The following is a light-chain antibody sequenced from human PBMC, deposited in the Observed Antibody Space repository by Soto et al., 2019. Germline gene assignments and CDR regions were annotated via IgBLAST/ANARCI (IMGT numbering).Light chain of an antibody. CDR1: QSVYSH. CDR3: QQSYTTPRA. CDR2: ETS. J-gene: IGKJ1*01. Sequence: DIQMTQSPSSLSASVGDRVTITCRASQSVYSHLSWYQQKSGKAPNLLIYETSTLQSGVPSRFSGSGSGTDFTLTISSLQPEDFATYYCQQSYTTPRAFGQGTKVEIK. V-gene: IGKV1-39*01.